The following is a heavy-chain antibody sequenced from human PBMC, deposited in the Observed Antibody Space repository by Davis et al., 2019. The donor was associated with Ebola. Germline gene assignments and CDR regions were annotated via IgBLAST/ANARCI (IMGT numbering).Heavy chain of an antibody. CDR2: IYYSGST. CDR3: ARDQTAAAGTGLDY. D-gene: IGHD6-13*01. J-gene: IGHJ4*02. Sequence: PSETLSLTCTVSGGSISSGGYYWSWIRQHPGKGLEWIGYIYYSGSTYYNPSLKSRVTISVDTSKNQFSLKLSSVTAADTAVYYCARDQTAAAGTGLDYWGQGTLVTVSS. V-gene: IGHV4-31*03. CDR1: GGSISSGGYY.